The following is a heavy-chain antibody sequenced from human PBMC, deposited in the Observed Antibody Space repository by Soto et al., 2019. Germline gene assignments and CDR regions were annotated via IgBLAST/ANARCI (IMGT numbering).Heavy chain of an antibody. D-gene: IGHD3-10*01. CDR3: ARNYYGSQTLFDY. Sequence: GGSLRLSCAASGFAFSSSPLSWVRQAPGKGLEWVSAITGDGGTTYYADSVKGRFTISRDNSKNTLYLQMDSLRAEDTAVYYCARNYYGSQTLFDYWGQGTLVTVSS. CDR2: ITGDGGTT. V-gene: IGHV3-23*01. J-gene: IGHJ4*02. CDR1: GFAFSSSP.